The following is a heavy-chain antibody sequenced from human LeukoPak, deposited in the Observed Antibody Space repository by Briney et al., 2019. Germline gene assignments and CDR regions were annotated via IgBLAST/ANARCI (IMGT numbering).Heavy chain of an antibody. V-gene: IGHV1-8*03. D-gene: IGHD3-3*01. CDR2: MNPNSGNT. Sequence: ASVKVSCKASGYTFTSYDINWVRQATGQGLEWMGWMNPNSGNTGYAQKFQGRVTITRNTSISTAYMELSSLRSEDTAVYYCARGIPRYYDFWSGYSRGGWFDPWGQGTLVTVSS. CDR3: ARGIPRYYDFWSGYSRGGWFDP. J-gene: IGHJ5*02. CDR1: GYTFTSYD.